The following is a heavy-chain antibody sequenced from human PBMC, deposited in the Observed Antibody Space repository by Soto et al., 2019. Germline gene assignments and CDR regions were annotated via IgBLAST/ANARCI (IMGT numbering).Heavy chain of an antibody. Sequence: SETLSLTCTVSGGSISSSSYYWGWIRQPPGKGLEWIGSIYYSGSTYYNPSLKSRVTISVDTSKNQFSLKLSSVTAADTAVYYCARHPATPYDILTGYYKTRYFDYWGQGTLVTVSS. CDR3: ARHPATPYDILTGYYKTRYFDY. D-gene: IGHD3-9*01. J-gene: IGHJ4*02. CDR2: IYYSGST. V-gene: IGHV4-39*01. CDR1: GGSISSSSYY.